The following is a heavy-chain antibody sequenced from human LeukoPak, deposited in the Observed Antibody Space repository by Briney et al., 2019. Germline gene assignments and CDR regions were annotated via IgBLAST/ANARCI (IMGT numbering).Heavy chain of an antibody. CDR3: ARVSSSGYGY. J-gene: IGHJ4*02. D-gene: IGHD3-22*01. CDR1: GFTFSSYS. Sequence: PGGSLRLSCAPSGFTFSSYSMNWVRQAPGKGLEWVSSISSSSSYIYYADSVKGRFTISRDNAKNSLYLQMNSLRAEDTVVYYYARVSSSGYGYWGQGTLVTVSS. V-gene: IGHV3-21*01. CDR2: ISSSSSYI.